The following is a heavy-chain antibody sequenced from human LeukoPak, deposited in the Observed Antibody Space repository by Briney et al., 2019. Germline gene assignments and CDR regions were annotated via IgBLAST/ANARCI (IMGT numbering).Heavy chain of an antibody. V-gene: IGHV5-51*01. CDR3: ATNANETSDAFDI. J-gene: IGHJ3*02. CDR2: IYPGDSDT. CDR1: GYSFTSYW. D-gene: IGHD1-1*01. Sequence: GESLKISRKGSGYSFTSYWIGWVRQMPGKGLEWMGIIYPGDSDTRYSPSFQGQVTISADKSISTAYLQWSSLKASDTAMYYCATNANETSDAFDIWGQGTMVTVSS.